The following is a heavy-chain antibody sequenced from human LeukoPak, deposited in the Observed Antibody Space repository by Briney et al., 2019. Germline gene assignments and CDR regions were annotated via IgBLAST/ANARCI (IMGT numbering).Heavy chain of an antibody. Sequence: APVKVSCKASGYTFTSYGINWVRQAPGQRPEVMGWINPYNGNTNYAQKLQGRVTMTTDTSTSTAYMELRSLRSDDTAVYYCARHVLRYFVPRYYMDVWGKGTTVTVSS. CDR3: ARHVLRYFVPRYYMDV. V-gene: IGHV1-18*01. J-gene: IGHJ6*03. CDR2: INPYNGNT. D-gene: IGHD3-9*01. CDR1: GYTFTSYG.